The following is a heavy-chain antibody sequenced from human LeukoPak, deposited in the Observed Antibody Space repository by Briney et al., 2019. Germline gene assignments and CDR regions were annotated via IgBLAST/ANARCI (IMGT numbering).Heavy chain of an antibody. J-gene: IGHJ5*02. CDR1: GGSFSGYY. D-gene: IGHD3-16*02. Sequence: SETLSLTCAVYGGSFSGYYWSWIRQPPGKGLEWIGEINHSGSINYNPSLKSRVTISVDTSKNQFSLKLSSVTAADTAVYYCAKRGDYVWGSYRAGYNWFDPWGQGTLVTVSS. CDR3: AKRGDYVWGSYRAGYNWFDP. CDR2: INHSGSI. V-gene: IGHV4-34*01.